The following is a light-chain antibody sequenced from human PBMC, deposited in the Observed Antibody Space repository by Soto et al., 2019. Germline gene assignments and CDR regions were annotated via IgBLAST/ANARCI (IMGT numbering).Light chain of an antibody. CDR1: SSDVGSYNL. CDR3: CSYAGSSTYV. CDR2: EGS. V-gene: IGLV2-23*01. Sequence: QSVLTQPASVCGSPGQSITISCTGTSSDVGSYNLVSWYQQHPGKAPKLMIYEGSKRPSGVSNRFSGSKSGNTASLTISGLQAEDEADYYCCSYAGSSTYVFGNGTKVTVL. J-gene: IGLJ1*01.